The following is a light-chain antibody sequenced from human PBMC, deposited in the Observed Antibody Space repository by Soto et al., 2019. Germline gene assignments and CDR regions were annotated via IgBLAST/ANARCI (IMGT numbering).Light chain of an antibody. V-gene: IGKV1-39*01. CDR1: QSVSSF. J-gene: IGKJ2*01. CDR3: QQSYSAPYT. CDR2: GAS. Sequence: DIQMTQSPSSLSASVGDRVTITCWTSQSVSSFLNWYQQKPEKAPKLLIYGASTLQSGVPSRFSGRESGTVFTLTISALQPEDFATYYCQQSYSAPYTFGQGTKLEIK.